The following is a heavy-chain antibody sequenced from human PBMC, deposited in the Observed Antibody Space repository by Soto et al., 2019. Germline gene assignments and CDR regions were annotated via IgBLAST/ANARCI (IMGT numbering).Heavy chain of an antibody. J-gene: IGHJ6*02. CDR1: GFPFSSCD. CDR3: AGSARSIGWSDRMRV. D-gene: IGHD6-19*01. V-gene: IGHV3-13*05. CDR2: IGTAGDP. Sequence: PGWSLILSCAASGFPFSSCDMHGVRQATGKGLEWVSAIGTAGDPYYPGSVKGRFTISRENAKNSLYLQMNSLRAGDTAVYYCAGSARSIGWSDRMRVWGPGTKV.